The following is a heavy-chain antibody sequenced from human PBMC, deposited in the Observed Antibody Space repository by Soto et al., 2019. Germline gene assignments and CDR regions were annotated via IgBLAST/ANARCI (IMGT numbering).Heavy chain of an antibody. CDR3: ATEAGGNYDY. Sequence: ASVKVSCKVSGYTLTELSMHWVRQAPGKGLEWMGGFDPEDGERIYAQQFQGRVSMTEDRSTDTAYVDLSSLRSGDTAVYYCATEAGGNYDYWGQGTLVTVSS. CDR2: FDPEDGER. D-gene: IGHD1-1*01. J-gene: IGHJ4*02. CDR1: GYTLTELS. V-gene: IGHV1-24*01.